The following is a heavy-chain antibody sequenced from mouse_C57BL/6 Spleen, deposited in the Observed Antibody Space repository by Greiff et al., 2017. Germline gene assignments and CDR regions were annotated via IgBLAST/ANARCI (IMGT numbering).Heavy chain of an antibody. J-gene: IGHJ1*03. V-gene: IGHV7-1*01. CDR3: ARDDRGYFDV. Sequence: EVQRVESGGGLVQSGRSLRLSCATSGFTFSDFYMEWVRQAPGKGLEWIAASRNKANDYTTEYSASVKGRFIVSRDTSQSILYLQMNALRAEDTAIYYCARDDRGYFDVWGTGTTVTVSS. CDR2: SRNKANDYTT. CDR1: GFTFSDFY.